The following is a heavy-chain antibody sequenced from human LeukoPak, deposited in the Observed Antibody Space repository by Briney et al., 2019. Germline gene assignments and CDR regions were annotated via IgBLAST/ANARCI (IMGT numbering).Heavy chain of an antibody. J-gene: IGHJ4*02. Sequence: PGGSLRLSCAASGFTFISYAMSWVRQAPGKGLEWVSAISGSGGSTYYADSVKGRFTISRDNSKNTLYLQMNSLRAEDTAVYYCAKGDDSSSWYFDYWGQGTLVTVSS. CDR2: ISGSGGST. CDR3: AKGDDSSSWYFDY. V-gene: IGHV3-23*01. CDR1: GFTFISYA. D-gene: IGHD6-13*01.